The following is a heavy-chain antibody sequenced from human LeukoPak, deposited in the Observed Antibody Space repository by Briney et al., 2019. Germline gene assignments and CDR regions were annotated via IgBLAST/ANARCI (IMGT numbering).Heavy chain of an antibody. CDR2: ISGSGGST. Sequence: PGGSLRLSCAASGFTFSSYATSWVRQAPGKGLEWVSAISGSGGSTYYADSVKGRFTISRDNSKNTLYLQMNSLRADDTAVYYCAKRRGLELTYYYHMDVWGKGTTVTVSS. CDR1: GFTFSSYA. D-gene: IGHD1-7*01. CDR3: AKRRGLELTYYYHMDV. V-gene: IGHV3-23*01. J-gene: IGHJ6*03.